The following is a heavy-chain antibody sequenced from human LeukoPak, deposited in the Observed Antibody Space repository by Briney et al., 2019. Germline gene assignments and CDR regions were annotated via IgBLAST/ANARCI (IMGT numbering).Heavy chain of an antibody. CDR2: MNPKSGNT. J-gene: IGHJ6*03. CDR3: ARFLKNPVNRRGPANYYMDV. CDR1: GYTFSTYD. V-gene: IGHV1-8*01. D-gene: IGHD2/OR15-2a*01. Sequence: VASVKVSCKAAGYTFSTYDISWVRQATGQGLEWMGWMNPKSGNTLYAQKFQGRVTMTRNTSISTAYMELSSVRSEDTAVYYCARFLKNPVNRRGPANYYMDVWGKGTTVTISS.